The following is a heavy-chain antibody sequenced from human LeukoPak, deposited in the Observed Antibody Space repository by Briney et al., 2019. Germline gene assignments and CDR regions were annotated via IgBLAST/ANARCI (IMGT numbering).Heavy chain of an antibody. CDR2: IYYSGST. J-gene: IGHJ4*02. CDR3: ARAPGGDYKLDY. V-gene: IGHV4-59*01. Sequence: SETLSLTCTVSGGSINTYYWTWIRQPPGKGLEWIGYIYYSGSTNYNPSLKSRVTISVDTSKNQFSLKLSSVTAADTAVYYCARAPGGDYKLDYWGQGTLVTVSS. CDR1: GGSINTYY. D-gene: IGHD4-17*01.